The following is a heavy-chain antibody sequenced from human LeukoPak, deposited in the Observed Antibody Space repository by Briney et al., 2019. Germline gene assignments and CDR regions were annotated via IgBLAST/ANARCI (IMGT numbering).Heavy chain of an antibody. Sequence: SETLSLTCAVYGGSFSGYYWSWIRQPPGRGLEWIGEINHSGSTNYNPSLKSRVTISVDTSKNQFSLKLSSVTAADTAVYYCAGVQNPIDYDFWSGYYSRFYYYGMDVWGQGTTVTVSS. CDR2: INHSGST. D-gene: IGHD3-3*01. J-gene: IGHJ6*02. CDR1: GGSFSGYY. V-gene: IGHV4-34*01. CDR3: AGVQNPIDYDFWSGYYSRFYYYGMDV.